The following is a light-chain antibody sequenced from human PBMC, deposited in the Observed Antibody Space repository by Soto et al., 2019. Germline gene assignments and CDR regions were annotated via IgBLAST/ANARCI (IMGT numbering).Light chain of an antibody. CDR1: SSDVGGYNY. CDR3: SSYTSSSTPYV. Sequence: QSALTQPASVSGSPGQSITSSCTGTSSDVGGYNYVSWYQQHPVKAPKLMIYDVTNRPSGVSDRFSGSKSGNTASLTISGRQAEDEADYYCSSYTSSSTPYVFGTGTKVTVL. J-gene: IGLJ1*01. CDR2: DVT. V-gene: IGLV2-14*01.